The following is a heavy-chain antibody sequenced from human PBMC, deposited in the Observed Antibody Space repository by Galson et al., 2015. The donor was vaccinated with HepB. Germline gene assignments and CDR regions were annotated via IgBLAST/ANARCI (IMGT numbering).Heavy chain of an antibody. V-gene: IGHV3-23*01. CDR3: AFIVVVTAPPFQH. J-gene: IGHJ1*01. CDR2: ISGSGGRT. CDR1: GFTFSSYA. D-gene: IGHD2-21*02. Sequence: SLRLSSPASGFTFSSYAMSWVRQAPGKGLEWVSAISGSGGRTYYADSVKGRFTISIDNTKNTLYLQMNSLRAEDTAVYYCAFIVVVTAPPFQHWGQGTLVTVSS.